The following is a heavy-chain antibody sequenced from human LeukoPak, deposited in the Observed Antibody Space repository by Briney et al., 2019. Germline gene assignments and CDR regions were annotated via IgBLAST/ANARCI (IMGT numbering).Heavy chain of an antibody. J-gene: IGHJ5*02. Sequence: SETLSLTCTVSGYSISSGYYWGWIRQPPGKGLEWIGSIYHSGSTYYNPSLKSRVTISVDTSKNQFSLKLSSVTAADTAVYHCARAQQYYGDYVWFDPWGQGTLVTVSS. CDR3: ARAQQYYGDYVWFDP. CDR2: IYHSGST. V-gene: IGHV4-38-2*02. CDR1: GYSISSGYY. D-gene: IGHD4-17*01.